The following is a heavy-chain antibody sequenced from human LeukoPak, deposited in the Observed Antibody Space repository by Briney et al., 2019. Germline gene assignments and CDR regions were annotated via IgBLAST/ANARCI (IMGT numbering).Heavy chain of an antibody. J-gene: IGHJ4*02. V-gene: IGHV3-20*04. CDR3: ARASSDWYVGYYFDY. D-gene: IGHD6-19*01. CDR2: INWNGGST. CDR1: GFTFDDYG. Sequence: GGSLRLSCAASGFTFDDYGMSWVRQAPGKGLEWVSGINWNGGSTGYADSVKGRFTISRDNAKNSLYLQMNSLRAEDTALYYCARASSDWYVGYYFDYWGQGTLVTVSS.